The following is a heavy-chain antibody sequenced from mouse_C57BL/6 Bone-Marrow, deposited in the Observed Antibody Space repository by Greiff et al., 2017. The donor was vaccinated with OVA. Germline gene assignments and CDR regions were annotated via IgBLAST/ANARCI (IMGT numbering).Heavy chain of an antibody. CDR1: GYTFTSYT. Sequence: QVQLQQSGAELARPGASVKMSCKASGYTFTSYTIHWVKQRPGQGLEWIGYIDPTNDYTNYNQKFKGKATLNAYKSSSTAYMQLSSLTSEASAVYYCTRGYYFDYWGQGAPLTVSS. V-gene: IGHV1-4*01. CDR3: TRGYYFDY. CDR2: IDPTNDYT. J-gene: IGHJ2*01.